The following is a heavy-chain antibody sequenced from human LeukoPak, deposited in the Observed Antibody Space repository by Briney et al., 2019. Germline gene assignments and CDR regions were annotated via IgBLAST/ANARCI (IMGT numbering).Heavy chain of an antibody. CDR1: GFTFSTYA. J-gene: IGHJ4*02. CDR3: AKHGDNVWGSFRFGFDS. D-gene: IGHD3-16*02. CDR2: IIGSGGSI. Sequence: GGPLRLSCAASGFTFSTYAMSWVRQAPGKGLEWVSLIIGSGGSIHYADSVRGRFTISRDNFKNTVFLQLSSLRPEDTAVYYCAKHGDNVWGSFRFGFDSWGQGTLVTVSS. V-gene: IGHV3-23*01.